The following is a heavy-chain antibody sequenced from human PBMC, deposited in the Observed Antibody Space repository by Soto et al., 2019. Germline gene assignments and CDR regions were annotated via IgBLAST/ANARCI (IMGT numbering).Heavy chain of an antibody. CDR3: ARVGPDLEGFYYYYGMDV. D-gene: IGHD2-21*01. J-gene: IGHJ6*02. Sequence: SETLSLTCSVSGASITTYYWSWIRQPPGKGLEWIGSISYSGSTKYNPSLESRVMISLDTSKNQFSLRLTSVTAADTALYYCARVGPDLEGFYYYYGMDVWGQGTTVTVS. CDR2: ISYSGST. CDR1: GASITTYY. V-gene: IGHV4-59*01.